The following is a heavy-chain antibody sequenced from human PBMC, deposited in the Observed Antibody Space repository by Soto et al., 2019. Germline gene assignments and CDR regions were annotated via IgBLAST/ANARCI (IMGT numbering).Heavy chain of an antibody. CDR2: IIPLFRRP. D-gene: IGHD6-19*01. CDR1: GGTLNNFF. CDR3: VRDFGSVAGPFDT. J-gene: IGHJ5*02. V-gene: IGHV1-69*13. Sequence: SVEASCRASGGTLNNFFFSWVRQAPGQGLEWVGGIIPLFRRPSRAEKFQDRVIISADASTSSAYLELFDLTSDDTAVYYCVRDFGSVAGPFDTWGQGTLVTFSS.